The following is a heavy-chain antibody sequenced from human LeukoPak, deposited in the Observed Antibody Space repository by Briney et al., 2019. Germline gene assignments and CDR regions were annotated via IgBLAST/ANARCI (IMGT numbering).Heavy chain of an antibody. Sequence: ASVKVSCKASRYTFTSYYMHWVRQAPGQGLEWMGIINPSGGSTSYAQKFQGRVTMTRDTSTSTVYMELSSLRSEDTAVYYCARALDDYDSSGYYGYWGQGTLVTVSS. CDR1: RYTFTSYY. CDR2: INPSGGST. CDR3: ARALDDYDSSGYYGY. V-gene: IGHV1-46*01. J-gene: IGHJ4*02. D-gene: IGHD3-22*01.